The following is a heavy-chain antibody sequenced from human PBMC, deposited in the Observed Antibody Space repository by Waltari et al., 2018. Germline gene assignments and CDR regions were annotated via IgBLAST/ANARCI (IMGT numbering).Heavy chain of an antibody. J-gene: IGHJ4*02. Sequence: QVHLQQSGPGLVKPSGTLSRPCGVSGGSINTNNWWTWVRQSPGKGLEWLGEAYHNGRTNYNPSLKSRVTISVDKSKNQFSLQLISMTAADTAVYYCARGRGLDYWGQGTLVTVSS. CDR1: GGSINTNNW. CDR2: AYHNGRT. D-gene: IGHD3-10*01. V-gene: IGHV4-4*02. CDR3: ARGRGLDY.